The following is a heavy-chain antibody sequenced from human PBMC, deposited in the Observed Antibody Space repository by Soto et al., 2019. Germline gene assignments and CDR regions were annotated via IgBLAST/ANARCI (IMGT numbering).Heavy chain of an antibody. J-gene: IGHJ4*02. Sequence: QLMESGGGVVQPGRSLRLSCEASGFTFSTYAMHWVRQAPGKGLEWVAFIWYDGSNIYYADSVRGRFTISRDNSKNTLYLQMNSLRAEDTAVYYCARDLSKGGYFDYWGQGTLVTVSS. CDR1: GFTFSTYA. D-gene: IGHD3-16*01. CDR2: IWYDGSNI. V-gene: IGHV3-33*01. CDR3: ARDLSKGGYFDY.